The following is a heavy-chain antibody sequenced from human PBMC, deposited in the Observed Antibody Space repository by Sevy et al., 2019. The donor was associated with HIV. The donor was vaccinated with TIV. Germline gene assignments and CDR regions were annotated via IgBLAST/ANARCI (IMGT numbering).Heavy chain of an antibody. Sequence: GGSPRLSCTASGFAISDAWMNWVRQAPGKGLEWVGRIKMKIDGATTDYAAPVKGRFTISRDDSKNTLHMQRNSLKTEETAVNYCVTDQLYDSSGNYQGYAIHAFDIWGQGTMVTVSS. D-gene: IGHD3-22*01. CDR1: GFAISDAW. V-gene: IGHV3-15*01. CDR2: IKMKIDGATT. J-gene: IGHJ3*02. CDR3: VTDQLYDSSGNYQGYAIHAFDI.